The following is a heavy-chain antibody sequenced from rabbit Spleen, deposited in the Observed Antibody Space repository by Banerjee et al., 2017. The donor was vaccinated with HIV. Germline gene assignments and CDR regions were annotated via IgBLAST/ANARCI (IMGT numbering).Heavy chain of an antibody. D-gene: IGHD1-1*01. CDR1: GFTISSSYY. CDR2: IYTSSSGT. CDR3: AKSYDSSSAHYIL. Sequence: QEQLVESGGGLVQPEGSLALTCKASGFTISSSYYMCWVRQAPGKGLEWIACIYTSSSGTWYASWAKGRFTISKTSSTTVTLQMTSLTAADTATYFCAKSYDSSSAHYILWGPGTLVTVS. J-gene: IGHJ4*01. V-gene: IGHV1S45*01.